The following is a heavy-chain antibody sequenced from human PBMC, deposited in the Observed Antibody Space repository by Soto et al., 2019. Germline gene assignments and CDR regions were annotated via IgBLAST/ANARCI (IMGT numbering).Heavy chain of an antibody. D-gene: IGHD3-9*01. CDR1: GFTFTSSA. CDR3: AAGVNMGHYDILTGYYHYYYGMDV. V-gene: IGHV1-58*01. Sequence: GASVKVSCKASGFTFTSSAVQWVRQARGQRLEWIGWIVVGSGNTNYAQKFQERVTITRDMSTSTAYMELSSLRSEDTAVYYCAAGVNMGHYDILTGYYHYYYGMDVWGQGTTVTVSS. CDR2: IVVGSGNT. J-gene: IGHJ6*02.